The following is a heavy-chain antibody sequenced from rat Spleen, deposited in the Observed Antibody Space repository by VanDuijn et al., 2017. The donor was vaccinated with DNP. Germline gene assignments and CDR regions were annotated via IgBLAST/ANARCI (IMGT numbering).Heavy chain of an antibody. CDR2: ISYDGKST. J-gene: IGHJ2*01. Sequence: EVQLVESGGGLAQPGRSLKLSCAASGFTFSDYNMACVRQAPKSGLEWVATISYDGKSTDYRDSVKGRFTVSRDNAKNTQYLQMDSLRSEDTATYYFARQSPFDYWGQGVMVTVSS. CDR3: ARQSPFDY. CDR1: GFTFSDYN. V-gene: IGHV5-7*01.